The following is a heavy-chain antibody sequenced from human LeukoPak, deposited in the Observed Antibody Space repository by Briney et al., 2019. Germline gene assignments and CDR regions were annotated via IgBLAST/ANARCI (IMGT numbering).Heavy chain of an antibody. V-gene: IGHV3-23*01. D-gene: IGHD4-23*01. J-gene: IGHJ4*02. CDR1: GFTFSSYA. CDR3: AKAGDYGGNWGLDY. Sequence: GGSLRLSCAASGFTFSSYAMSWVRQAPGKGLEWVSAISGSGGSTYYADSVKGRFTISGDNSKNTLYLQMNSLRAEDTAVYYCAKAGDYGGNWGLDYWGQGTLVTVSS. CDR2: ISGSGGST.